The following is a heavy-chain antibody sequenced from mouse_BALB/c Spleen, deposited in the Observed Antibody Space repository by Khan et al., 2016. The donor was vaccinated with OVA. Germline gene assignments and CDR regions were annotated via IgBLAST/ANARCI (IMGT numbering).Heavy chain of an antibody. CDR3: AGSNYYGRSLYAMDY. Sequence: DLVKPGASVKLSCKASGYTFTSYWINWIKQRPGQGLEWIGRLAPGSGSSDYNEMFKGTATLTVDTSSSTAYIQLSSLSSEDSAVYFCAGSNYYGRSLYAMDYWGQGTSVTVSS. CDR1: GYTFTSYW. D-gene: IGHD1-1*01. V-gene: IGHV1S41*01. J-gene: IGHJ4*01. CDR2: LAPGSGSS.